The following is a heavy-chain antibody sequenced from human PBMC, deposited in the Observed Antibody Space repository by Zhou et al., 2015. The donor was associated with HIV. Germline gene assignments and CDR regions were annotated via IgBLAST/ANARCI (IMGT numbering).Heavy chain of an antibody. J-gene: IGHJ5*02. D-gene: IGHD3-10*01. CDR1: GDTFSSYG. Sequence: QVQLVQSGAEVKKPGSSVKVSCKASGDTFSSYGISWVRQAPGQGLEWMGGIIPILGTSQYAQKFQGRVTITADRSTSTAYMDLRSLRSEDTAVYYCATWWGSVTMVRGAPFDPWGQGTLVTVSS. CDR2: IIPILGTS. V-gene: IGHV1-69*06. CDR3: ATWWGSVTMVRGAPFDP.